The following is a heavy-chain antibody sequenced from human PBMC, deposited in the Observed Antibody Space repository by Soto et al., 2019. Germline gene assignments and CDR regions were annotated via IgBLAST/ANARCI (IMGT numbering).Heavy chain of an antibody. D-gene: IGHD1-26*01. CDR2: SYYSGST. Sequence: SETLSLTCTVSGASIRSYYWSWIRQPPGKGLEWIGFSYYSGSTNYNPSLKSRVTISVDTSKNQFSLKLTSVTAADTAVYYCARDQNGSPHFDDWGQGTLVTVSS. CDR1: GASIRSYY. CDR3: ARDQNGSPHFDD. V-gene: IGHV4-59*01. J-gene: IGHJ4*02.